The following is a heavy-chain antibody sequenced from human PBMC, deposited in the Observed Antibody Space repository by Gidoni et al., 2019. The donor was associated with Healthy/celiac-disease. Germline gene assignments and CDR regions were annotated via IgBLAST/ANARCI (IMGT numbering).Heavy chain of an antibody. V-gene: IGHV3-48*03. CDR1: GFTFSSYE. Sequence: EVQLVESGGGLVQPGGSLRLSCAASGFTFSSYEMNWVRQAPGKGLEWVSYISSSGSTIYYADSVKGRFTISRDNAKNSLYLQMNSLRAEDTAVYYCARDDRRAVAGSRYYYYYGMDVWGQGTTVTVSS. D-gene: IGHD6-19*01. J-gene: IGHJ6*02. CDR2: ISSSGSTI. CDR3: ARDDRRAVAGSRYYYYYGMDV.